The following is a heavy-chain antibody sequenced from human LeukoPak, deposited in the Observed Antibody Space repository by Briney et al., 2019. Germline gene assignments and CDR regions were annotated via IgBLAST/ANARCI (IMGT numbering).Heavy chain of an antibody. V-gene: IGHV4-59*08. CDR3: ARFLVGAYEFDY. CDR1: GGSLSSYY. CDR2: IYYSGST. Sequence: SETLSLTCTVSGGSLSSYYWSWIRQPPGKGLEWIGYIYYSGSTNYNPSLKSRVTISVDTSKNQFSLKLSSVTAADTAVYYCARFLVGAYEFDYWGQGTLVTVSS. D-gene: IGHD1-26*01. J-gene: IGHJ4*02.